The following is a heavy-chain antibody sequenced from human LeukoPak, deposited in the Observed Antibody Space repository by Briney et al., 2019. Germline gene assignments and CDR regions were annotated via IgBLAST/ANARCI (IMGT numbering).Heavy chain of an antibody. CDR2: MNPNSGNT. J-gene: IGHJ3*02. D-gene: IGHD2-15*01. CDR1: GYTFTTYD. CDR3: ALLDYCSGGSCYSNPDAFDI. V-gene: IGHV1-8*01. Sequence: GASVKVSCKASGYTFTTYDINWVRQATGQGLEWMGWMNPNSGNTGYAQKFQGRVTMTRDTSISTAYMELSRLRSDDTAVYYCALLDYCSGGSCYSNPDAFDIWGQGTMVTVSS.